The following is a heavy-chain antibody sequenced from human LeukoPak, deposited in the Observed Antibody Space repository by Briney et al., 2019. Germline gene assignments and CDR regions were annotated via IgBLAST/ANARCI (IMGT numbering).Heavy chain of an antibody. CDR1: GFTFSTYV. J-gene: IGHJ4*02. Sequence: GGSPRLSCSVSGFTFSTYVMHWVRQAPGKGLEYVSAISRYGDNTYYADSVKGRFTISRDNSKNTLYLQMSSLRADDTAVYYCVRGTGYWGQGTLVTVSS. CDR2: ISRYGDNT. CDR3: VRGTGY. V-gene: IGHV3-64D*06.